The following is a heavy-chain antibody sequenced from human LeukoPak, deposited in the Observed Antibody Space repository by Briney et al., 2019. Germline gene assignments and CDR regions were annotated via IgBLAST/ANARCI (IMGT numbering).Heavy chain of an antibody. CDR3: ARGGFSPNIVVVPAAVGGYYYYGMDV. D-gene: IGHD2-2*01. CDR2: INHSGST. V-gene: IGHV4-34*01. Sequence: PSETLSLTCAVYGGSFSGYYWSWIRQPPGKGLEWIGEINHSGSTNYNPSLKSRVTISVDTSKNQFSLKLSSVTAADTAVYYCARGGFSPNIVVVPAAVGGYYYYGMDVWGQGTTVTVS. CDR1: GGSFSGYY. J-gene: IGHJ6*02.